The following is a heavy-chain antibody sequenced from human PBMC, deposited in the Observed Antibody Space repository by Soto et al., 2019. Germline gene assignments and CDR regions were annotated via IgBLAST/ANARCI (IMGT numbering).Heavy chain of an antibody. Sequence: PGESLKISCKGSGYSFTSYWISWVRQMPGKGLEWMGRIDPSDSYTNYSPSFQGHVTISADKSISTAYLQWSSLKASDTAMYYCARHGPPGLQYFDSNGMDVWAQRTTVPVS. CDR1: GYSFTSYW. J-gene: IGHJ6*02. V-gene: IGHV5-10-1*01. CDR2: IDPSDSYT. CDR3: ARHGPPGLQYFDSNGMDV. D-gene: IGHD3-9*01.